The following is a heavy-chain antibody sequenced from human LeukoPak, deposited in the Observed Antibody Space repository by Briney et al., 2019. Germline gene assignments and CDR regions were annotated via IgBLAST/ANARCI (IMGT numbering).Heavy chain of an antibody. J-gene: IGHJ5*02. CDR1: GVTFSSYA. CDR2: IIPIFGTA. D-gene: IGHD3-10*01. Sequence: SVKVSCKASGVTFSSYAISWVRHAPGQGLEWMGGIIPIFGTANYAQKVHGRVTITADESTSTDYMEMSSLRSEDTAVYYCAREKFTMVRGVITYNWFDPWGQGTLVTVSS. V-gene: IGHV1-69*13. CDR3: AREKFTMVRGVITYNWFDP.